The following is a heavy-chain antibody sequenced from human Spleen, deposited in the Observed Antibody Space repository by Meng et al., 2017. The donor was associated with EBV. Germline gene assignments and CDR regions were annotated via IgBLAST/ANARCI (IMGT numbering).Heavy chain of an antibody. V-gene: IGHV3-74*01. CDR1: EFTLSSYW. CDR3: AKDCFGAKDS. D-gene: IGHD1-26*01. CDR2: INSDGNVI. Sequence: EGQVQAHRGGLFQPGGSLRRCCVDSEFTLSSYWVHWVRQAPGKGLVWVSRINSDGNVITYADSVKGRFTISRDNAKNTVYLQMNNVRVEDTAVYYCAKDCFGAKDSWGQGTLVTVSS. J-gene: IGHJ4*02.